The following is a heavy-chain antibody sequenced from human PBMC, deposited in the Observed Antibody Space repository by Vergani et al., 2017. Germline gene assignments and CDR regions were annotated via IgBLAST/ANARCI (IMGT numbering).Heavy chain of an antibody. CDR2: ISSSSSYI. J-gene: IGHJ4*02. CDR3: AREGVRRNRAILDY. CDR1: GFTFSSYS. Sequence: EVQLVESGGGLVKPGGSLRLSCAASGFTFSSYSMNWVRQAPGKGLEWVSSISSSSSYIYYADSVKGRFTISRDNAKNSLYLQMNSLRAEDTAVYYCAREGVRRNRAILDYWGQGTLVTVSS. V-gene: IGHV3-21*01. D-gene: IGHD1-14*01.